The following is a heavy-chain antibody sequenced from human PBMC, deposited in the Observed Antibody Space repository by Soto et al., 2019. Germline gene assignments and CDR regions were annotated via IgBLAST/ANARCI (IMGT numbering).Heavy chain of an antibody. V-gene: IGHV4-59*01. J-gene: IGHJ5*01. CDR3: ASMIGDPVLSFDS. Sequence: QVQLQESGPGLVKPSETLCLICTVYGGSISSYYWSWIRQPPGKGLEWIGFIFYSGSTSYNPSLKSRVTISIDTSEYQFSLKLNSVTAADTAVYYRASMIGDPVLSFDSWGQGTLVVVSS. CDR1: GGSISSYY. D-gene: IGHD3-10*02. CDR2: IFYSGST.